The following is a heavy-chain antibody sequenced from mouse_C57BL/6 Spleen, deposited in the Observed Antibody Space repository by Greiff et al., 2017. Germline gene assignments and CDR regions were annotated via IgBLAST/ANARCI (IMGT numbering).Heavy chain of an antibody. CDR2: IDPSDSYT. CDR3: ARGGWAMGY. J-gene: IGHJ4*01. V-gene: IGHV1-69*01. CDR1: GYTFTSYW. Sequence: VQLQQPGAELVMPGASVKLSCKASGYTFTSYWMHWVKQRPGQGLEWIGEIDPSDSYTNYNQKFKGKSTLTVDKSSSTAYMQLSSLTSEDSAVYYFARGGWAMGYWGQGTSVTVSS.